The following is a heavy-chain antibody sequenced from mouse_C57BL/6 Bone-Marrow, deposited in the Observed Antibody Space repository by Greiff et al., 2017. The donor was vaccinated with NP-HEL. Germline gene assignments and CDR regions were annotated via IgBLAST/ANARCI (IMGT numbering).Heavy chain of an antibody. Sequence: QVQLQQSGAELVRPGASVKLSCKASGYTFTDYYINWVKQRPGQGLEWIARIYPGSGNTYYNEKFKGKATLTAEKSSSTAYMQLSSLTSEDSAVYFCAGREGFDYWGQGTTLTVSS. D-gene: IGHD4-1*01. V-gene: IGHV1-76*01. J-gene: IGHJ2*01. CDR1: GYTFTDYY. CDR2: IYPGSGNT. CDR3: AGREGFDY.